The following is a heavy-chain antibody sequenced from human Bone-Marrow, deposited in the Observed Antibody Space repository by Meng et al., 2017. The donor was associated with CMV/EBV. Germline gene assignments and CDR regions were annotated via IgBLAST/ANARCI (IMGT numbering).Heavy chain of an antibody. D-gene: IGHD3-9*01. CDR1: GVSLRNSGVG. CDR3: AHRRRYFDWSNWFDP. J-gene: IGHJ5*02. V-gene: IGHV2-5*02. CDR2: IYWDDDP. Sequence: QASLKGSCPTLVNPTQTLTLTCIFFGVSLRNSGVGGGWTAHPQGKALEWLALIYWDDDPRYSPSLKSRLTITKAPSKNHVVLTMTNMDPVETATYSCAHRRRYFDWSNWFDPWAREPWSPSPQ.